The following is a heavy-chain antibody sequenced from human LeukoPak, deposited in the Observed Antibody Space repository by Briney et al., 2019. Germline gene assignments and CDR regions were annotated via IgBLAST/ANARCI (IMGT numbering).Heavy chain of an antibody. D-gene: IGHD6-13*01. CDR3: ARGPTYSSSWSRLIYSSGWEGIAFDY. CDR1: GFTFSSYS. J-gene: IGHJ4*02. V-gene: IGHV3-21*01. CDR2: ISSSSSYI. Sequence: KSGGSLRLSCAASGFTFSSYSMNWVRQAPGKGLEWVSSISSSSSYIYYADSVKGRFTISRDNAKNSLYLQMNSLRAEDTAVYYCARGPTYSSSWSRLIYSSGWEGIAFDYWGQGTLVTVSS.